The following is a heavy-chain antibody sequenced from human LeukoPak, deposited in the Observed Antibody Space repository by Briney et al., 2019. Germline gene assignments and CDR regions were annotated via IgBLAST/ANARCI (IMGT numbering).Heavy chain of an antibody. Sequence: PGGSLRLSCTASGFTFDDYAMHWVRHVPGKGLEWVAGISWHSDHIAYAGSVKGRFTISRDNAKNSLYLHMNSLRTEDTALYYCTKANTMTTRGYFDYWGQGTLVPVSS. CDR2: ISWHSDHI. CDR1: GFTFDDYA. CDR3: TKANTMTTRGYFDY. J-gene: IGHJ4*02. V-gene: IGHV3-9*01. D-gene: IGHD4-17*01.